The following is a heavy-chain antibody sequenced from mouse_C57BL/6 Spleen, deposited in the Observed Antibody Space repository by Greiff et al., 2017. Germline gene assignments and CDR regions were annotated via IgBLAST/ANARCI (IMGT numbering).Heavy chain of an antibody. CDR3: AREGTVVALSYWYFDV. D-gene: IGHD1-1*01. CDR1: GFTFSSYA. Sequence: EVKVVESGGGLVKPGGSLKLSCAASGFTFSSYAMSWVRQTPEKRLEWVATISDGGSYTYYPDNVKGRFTISRDNAKNNLYLQMSHLKSEDTAMDYCAREGTVVALSYWYFDVWGTGTTVTVSS. CDR2: ISDGGSYT. J-gene: IGHJ1*03. V-gene: IGHV5-4*01.